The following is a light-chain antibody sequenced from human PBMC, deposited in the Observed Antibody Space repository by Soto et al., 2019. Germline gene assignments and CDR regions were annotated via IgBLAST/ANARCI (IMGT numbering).Light chain of an antibody. Sequence: EIVLTQSPVTLSLSPGERATLSCRASQSVRSYLAWYQQKPGQAPRLLIYDAFKRATGIPARFSGSGSGTYFTLTISSLEPEDFAVYYCQQRSNWPSTFGGGTKVEIK. CDR3: QQRSNWPST. V-gene: IGKV3-11*01. J-gene: IGKJ4*01. CDR1: QSVRSY. CDR2: DAF.